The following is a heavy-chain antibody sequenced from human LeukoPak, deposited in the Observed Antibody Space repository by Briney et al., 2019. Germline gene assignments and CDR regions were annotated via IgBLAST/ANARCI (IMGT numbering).Heavy chain of an antibody. Sequence: EPGGSLRLSCAASGLTFSSYGMHWVRQAPGKGLEWVAFIRYDGSNKYYADSVKGRFTISRDNSKNTLYLQMNSLRAEDTAVYYCATYPRANAYWGQGTLVTVSS. CDR3: ATYPRANAY. J-gene: IGHJ4*02. CDR1: GLTFSSYG. V-gene: IGHV3-30*02. CDR2: IRYDGSNK.